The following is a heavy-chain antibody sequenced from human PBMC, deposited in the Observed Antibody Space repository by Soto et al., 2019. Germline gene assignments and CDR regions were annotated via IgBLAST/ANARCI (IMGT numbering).Heavy chain of an antibody. CDR1: GFTFSSYA. D-gene: IGHD4-4*01. CDR3: AKDQLPYPNYYYGMDV. J-gene: IGHJ6*02. V-gene: IGHV3-23*01. CDR2: ISGSGGST. Sequence: EVQLLESGGGLVQPGGSLRLSCAASGFTFSSYAMSWVRQAPGKGLEWVSAISGSGGSTYYADSVKGRFTISRDNSKNSRYLQMNRLRAEDTAVYYCAKDQLPYPNYYYGMDVWGQGTTVTVSS.